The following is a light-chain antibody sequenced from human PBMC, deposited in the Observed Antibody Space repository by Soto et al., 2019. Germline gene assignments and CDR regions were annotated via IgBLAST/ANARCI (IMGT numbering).Light chain of an antibody. CDR1: SSNIGAGYD. CDR3: LSFDSSLSVV. Sequence: QPVLTQPPSVSGAPGQRVTISCTGSSSNIGAGYDVHWYQQLPGRAPKLLIYGNTNRPSGVPDRFSGSKSGPSASLAITGLQAEDEADYYCLSFDSSLSVVFGGGTKLTVL. J-gene: IGLJ2*01. V-gene: IGLV1-40*01. CDR2: GNT.